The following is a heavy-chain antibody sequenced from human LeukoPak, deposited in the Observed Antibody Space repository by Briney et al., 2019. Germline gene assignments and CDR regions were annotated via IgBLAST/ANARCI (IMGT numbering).Heavy chain of an antibody. D-gene: IGHD6-19*01. Sequence: GSLRLSCAASGFTFSSYAMSWVRQAPGKGLEWIAYIYYSGSTNYSPSLRSRVTMSIDTSNNQFSLKLSSVTEADTAVYYCARTVVVRSGPYFDLWGRGTLVTVSS. CDR1: GFTFSSYA. V-gene: IGHV4-59*01. J-gene: IGHJ2*01. CDR3: ARTVVVRSGPYFDL. CDR2: IYYSGST.